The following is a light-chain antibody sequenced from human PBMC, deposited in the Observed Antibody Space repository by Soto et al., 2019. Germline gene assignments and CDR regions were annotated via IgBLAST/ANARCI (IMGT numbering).Light chain of an antibody. Sequence: ALRMTQSPSSLSASTGDRVTITCRASQDVSTYLAWYQQKPGKAPNLLIYAASTLQSGVPSRFSGGGSGTDFTLTIRQLQSEDFGTYYCQQYINYPYTFGQGTKLEIK. V-gene: IGKV1-8*01. CDR3: QQYINYPYT. CDR2: AAS. J-gene: IGKJ2*01. CDR1: QDVSTY.